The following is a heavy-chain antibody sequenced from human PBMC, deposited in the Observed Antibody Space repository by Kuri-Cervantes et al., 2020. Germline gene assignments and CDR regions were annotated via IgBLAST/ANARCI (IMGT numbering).Heavy chain of an antibody. D-gene: IGHD1-1*01. CDR2: IYYSGST. V-gene: IGHV4-59*12. J-gene: IGHJ3*02. Sequence: SETLSLTCTVSGGSIINYYWSWIRQPPGKGLEWIGYIYYSGSTNYNPSLKSRVTISVDTSKNQFSLRLSSVTAADTAVYYCARVPGGIDAFDIWGQGTMVTVSS. CDR3: ARVPGGIDAFDI. CDR1: GGSIINYY.